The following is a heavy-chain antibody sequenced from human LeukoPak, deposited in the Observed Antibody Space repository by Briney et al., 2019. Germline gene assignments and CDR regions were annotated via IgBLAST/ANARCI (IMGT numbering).Heavy chain of an antibody. D-gene: IGHD3-9*01. CDR2: ISYDGSNK. J-gene: IGHJ4*02. Sequence: GGSLRLSCAASGFTFSSYGMHWVRQAPGKGLEWVAVISYDGSNKYYADSVKGRFTISRDNSKNTLYLQMNRLRGQDTAVYYRAKDSAQYFDWLLSLDYWGQGTLVTVSS. CDR1: GFTFSSYG. CDR3: AKDSAQYFDWLLSLDY. V-gene: IGHV3-30*18.